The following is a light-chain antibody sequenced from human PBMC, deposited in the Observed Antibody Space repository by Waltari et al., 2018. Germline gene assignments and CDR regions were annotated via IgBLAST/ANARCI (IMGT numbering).Light chain of an antibody. V-gene: IGLV2-23*01. J-gene: IGLJ2*01. Sequence: QSALPQPAPVSGSPGQSLPIPCTRPCSHFGCYTLVSCYQQHPGKVPKLIIYEDSKRPSGVSNRFSGSKSGNTASLTISGLQAEDEADYYCCSYAGSSTLVFGGGTKLTVL. CDR3: CSYAGSSTLV. CDR1: CSHFGCYTL. CDR2: EDS.